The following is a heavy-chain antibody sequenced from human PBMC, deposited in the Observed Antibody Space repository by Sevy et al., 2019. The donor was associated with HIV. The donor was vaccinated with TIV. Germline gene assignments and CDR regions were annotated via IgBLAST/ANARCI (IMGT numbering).Heavy chain of an antibody. CDR1: GVTFSGYA. CDR2: IVPSFDLS. CDR3: ARPQRPSGYSSSGDAFDV. J-gene: IGHJ3*01. Sequence: GPSVKVSCKASGVTFSGYAINWVRQTPGQGLEWMGWIVPSFDLSKYAQKFQGRVTFTADESTDTAYMKLSSLRSDDTAVYYCARPQRPSGYSSSGDAFDVWGQGTMVTVSS. V-gene: IGHV1-69*13. D-gene: IGHD6-13*01.